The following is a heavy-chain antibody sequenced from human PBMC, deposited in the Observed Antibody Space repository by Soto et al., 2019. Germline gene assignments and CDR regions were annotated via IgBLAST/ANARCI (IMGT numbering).Heavy chain of an antibody. V-gene: IGHV3-9*01. Sequence: EVQLVESGGGLVQPGRSLRLSCAASGFTFDDYAMHWVRQAPGKGLEWVSGISWNSGSIGYADSVKGRFTISRDNAKNFLYLQMNSLRAEDTALYYCAKGYLLRSYGDYSWFDPWGQGTLVTVSS. CDR3: AKGYLLRSYGDYSWFDP. CDR2: ISWNSGSI. J-gene: IGHJ5*02. CDR1: GFTFDDYA. D-gene: IGHD4-17*01.